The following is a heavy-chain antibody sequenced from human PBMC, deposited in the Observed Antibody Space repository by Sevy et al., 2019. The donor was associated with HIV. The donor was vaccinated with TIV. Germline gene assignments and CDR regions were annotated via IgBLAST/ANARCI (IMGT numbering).Heavy chain of an antibody. J-gene: IGHJ4*02. Sequence: GGSLRLSCAASGFTFSSYSMNWVRQAPGKGLEWVSYISSSSSTIYYADSVKGRFTISRDNAKNSLYLQMNSLRDEDTAVYYCARDGDPYYYDSSGYYLQPPFDYWGQGTLVTVSS. V-gene: IGHV3-48*02. CDR1: GFTFSSYS. D-gene: IGHD3-22*01. CDR2: ISSSSSTI. CDR3: ARDGDPYYYDSSGYYLQPPFDY.